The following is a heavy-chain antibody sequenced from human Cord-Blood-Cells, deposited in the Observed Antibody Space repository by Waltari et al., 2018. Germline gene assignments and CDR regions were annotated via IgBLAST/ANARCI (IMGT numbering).Heavy chain of an antibody. V-gene: IGHV1-8*01. CDR3: ARTTAVADTYFDD. D-gene: IGHD6-19*01. CDR1: GYTFTRYD. Sequence: QVQLVQSGAGVKKPGASVKVSCKASGYTFTRYDINWVRQATGQGLEWMGWKNPNSGNTGYAQKCQGRVTMTRNTAISTAYMERSSLGAEDTAVYYCARTTAVADTYFDDWGQGTLVTVSS. CDR2: KNPNSGNT. J-gene: IGHJ4*02.